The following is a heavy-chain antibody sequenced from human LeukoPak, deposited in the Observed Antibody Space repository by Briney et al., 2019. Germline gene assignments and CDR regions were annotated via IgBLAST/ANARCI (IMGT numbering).Heavy chain of an antibody. D-gene: IGHD3-22*01. J-gene: IGHJ5*02. CDR2: IKQDGSDE. Sequence: PGGSLRLPCAASGFTFSRYWMSWVRQAPGKELEWVAPIKQDGSDEYYVDSVKGRFTISRDNAKNSLYLQMDGLRAEDTAVYHCARKLYYYDTSPAGWFDPWGQGTLVTVSS. V-gene: IGHV3-7*01. CDR1: GFTFSRYW. CDR3: ARKLYYYDTSPAGWFDP.